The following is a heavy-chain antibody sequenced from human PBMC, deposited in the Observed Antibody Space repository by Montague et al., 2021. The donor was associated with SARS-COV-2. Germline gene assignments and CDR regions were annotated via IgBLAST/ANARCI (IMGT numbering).Heavy chain of an antibody. Sequence: SETLSLTCTVSGVSISSYYWSWILQPPGKGLEWIGYIYYSGSTNYNPSLKSRVTILVDMSKNQFSLKLSSVTAADTAVYYCARGMGGSYLYYFDYWGQGTLVTVSS. CDR3: ARGMGGSYLYYFDY. D-gene: IGHD1-26*01. CDR2: IYYSGST. CDR1: GVSISSYY. V-gene: IGHV4-59*01. J-gene: IGHJ4*02.